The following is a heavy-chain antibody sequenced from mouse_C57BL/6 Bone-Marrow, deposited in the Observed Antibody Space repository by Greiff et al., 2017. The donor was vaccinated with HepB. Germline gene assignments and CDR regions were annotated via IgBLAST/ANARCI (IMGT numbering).Heavy chain of an antibody. CDR2: INPNNGGT. CDR3: ARASGGVYSFMDY. CDR1: GYTFTDYN. Sequence: VQLKQSGPELVKPGASVKIPCKASGYTFTDYNMDWVKQSHGKSLEWIGDINPNNGGTIYNQKFKGKATLTVDKSSSTAYMELRSLTSEDTAVYYCARASGGVYSFMDYWGQGTSVTVSS. D-gene: IGHD3-1*01. J-gene: IGHJ4*01. V-gene: IGHV1-18*01.